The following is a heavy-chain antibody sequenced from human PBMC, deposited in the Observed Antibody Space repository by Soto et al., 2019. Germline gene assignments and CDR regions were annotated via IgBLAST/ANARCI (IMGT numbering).Heavy chain of an antibody. Sequence: AGSLRPFSPASCFTFSSHAMNWVRQAPGKGLEGVSLIWNAGNNKYYTDAELVKCRFTISRDNSRNTLYLEMNSVRADDTTVYYGARGPDYSNFGYFGYCGRGSLVTVSS. CDR1: CFTFSSHA. J-gene: IGHJ4*02. V-gene: IGHV3-33*01. CDR2: IWNAGNNK. D-gene: IGHD4-4*01. CDR3: ARGPDYSNFGYFGY.